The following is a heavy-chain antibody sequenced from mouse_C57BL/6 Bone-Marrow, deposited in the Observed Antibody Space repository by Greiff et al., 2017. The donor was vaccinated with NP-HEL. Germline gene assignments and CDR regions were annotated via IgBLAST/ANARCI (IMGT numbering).Heavy chain of an antibody. J-gene: IGHJ2*01. CDR1: GYTFTSYG. Sequence: VQLQQSGAELARPGASVKLSCKASGYTFTSYGISWVKQRTGQGLEWIGEIYPRSGNTYYNEKFKGKATLTADKSSSTAYMELRSLTSEDSAVYFCARSKAYYSNYLDYWGQGTTLPVSS. CDR3: ARSKAYYSNYLDY. D-gene: IGHD2-5*01. CDR2: IYPRSGNT. V-gene: IGHV1-81*01.